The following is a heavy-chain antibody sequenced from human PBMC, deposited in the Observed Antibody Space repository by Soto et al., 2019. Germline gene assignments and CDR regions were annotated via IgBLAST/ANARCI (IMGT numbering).Heavy chain of an antibody. J-gene: IGHJ4*02. V-gene: IGHV1-69*13. Sequence: SVKVSCKASGDTLSHYGVSWVRQVPGKGLEWMGGTTAILGTRDYAQKFQGRMTITSDESTTTSYMELNSLTSDDAAVYYCAAGDSSDTGDHWGQGTLVTVSS. CDR2: TTAILGTR. D-gene: IGHD5-18*01. CDR3: AAGDSSDTGDH. CDR1: GDTLSHYG.